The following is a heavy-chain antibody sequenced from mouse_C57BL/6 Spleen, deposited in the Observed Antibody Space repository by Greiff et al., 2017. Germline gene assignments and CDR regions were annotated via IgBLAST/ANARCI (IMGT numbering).Heavy chain of an antibody. CDR1: GFSLSTFGMG. Sequence: QVTLKESGPGILQPSQTLSLTCSFSGFSLSTFGMGVGWIRQPSGKGLEWLAHIWWDDDKYYNPALKSRLTISTDTSKNQVFLKIANVDTADTATYYCARIERNYGSSYEWYFDVWGTGTTVTVSS. CDR2: IWWDDDK. V-gene: IGHV8-8*01. D-gene: IGHD1-1*01. J-gene: IGHJ1*03. CDR3: ARIERNYGSSYEWYFDV.